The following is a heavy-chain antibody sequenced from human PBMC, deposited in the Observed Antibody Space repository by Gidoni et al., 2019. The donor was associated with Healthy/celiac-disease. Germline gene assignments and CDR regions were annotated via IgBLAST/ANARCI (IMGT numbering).Heavy chain of an antibody. CDR1: GGTFSSYA. Sequence: QVQLVQSGAEVKKPGSSVKVSCKASGGTFSSYAISWVRQAPGQGLEWMGGIIPIFGTANYAQKFQGRVTITADESTSTAYMELSSLRSEDTAVYYCATPRGYYDSSGYLGDAFDIWGQGTMVTVSS. V-gene: IGHV1-69*01. J-gene: IGHJ3*02. CDR2: IIPIFGTA. D-gene: IGHD3-22*01. CDR3: ATPRGYYDSSGYLGDAFDI.